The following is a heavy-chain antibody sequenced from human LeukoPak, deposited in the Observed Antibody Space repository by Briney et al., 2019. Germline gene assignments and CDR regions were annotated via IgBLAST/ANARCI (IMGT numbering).Heavy chain of an antibody. V-gene: IGHV1-46*01. J-gene: IGHJ4*02. CDR1: GYTFTSYY. CDR3: ARSLAYYDFWSGSDY. CDR2: INPSGGST. Sequence: ASVKVSCKASGYTFTSYYMHWVRQAPGQGLEWMGIINPSGGSTSYAQKFQGRVTMTRDTSISTAYMELSRLRSDDTAAYYCARSLAYYDFWSGSDYWGQGTLVTVSS. D-gene: IGHD3-3*01.